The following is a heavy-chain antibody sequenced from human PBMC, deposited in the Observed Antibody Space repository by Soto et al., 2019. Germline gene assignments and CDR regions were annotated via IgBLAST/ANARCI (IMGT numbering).Heavy chain of an antibody. J-gene: IGHJ4*02. V-gene: IGHV4-30-2*01. CDR1: GGSISSGGYS. CDR3: AAYRSTVTTNYDY. CDR2: IYHSGST. Sequence: QLQLQESGSGLVKPSQTLSLTCAVSGGSISSGGYSWSWIRQPPGKGLEWSGYIYHSGSTYYNPSLKSRVTISVDRSKNQFSLKLSSVTAADTAVYYCAAYRSTVTTNYDYWGQGTLVTVSS. D-gene: IGHD4-17*01.